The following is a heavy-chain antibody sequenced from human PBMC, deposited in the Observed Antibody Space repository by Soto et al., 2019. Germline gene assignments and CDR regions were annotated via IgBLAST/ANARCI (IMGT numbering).Heavy chain of an antibody. CDR3: ASAPPYCSSPSCSPKYYFDY. Sequence: QVQLVQSGAEVKKPGASVKVSCKASGYTFTSYGISWVRQAPGQGLEWMGWISAYNGNTNYAQKLQGRVTMTTDTPTSTAYMELRGLRSDDTAVYYCASAPPYCSSPSCSPKYYFDYWGQGTLVTVSS. CDR1: GYTFTSYG. J-gene: IGHJ4*02. D-gene: IGHD2-2*01. V-gene: IGHV1-18*01. CDR2: ISAYNGNT.